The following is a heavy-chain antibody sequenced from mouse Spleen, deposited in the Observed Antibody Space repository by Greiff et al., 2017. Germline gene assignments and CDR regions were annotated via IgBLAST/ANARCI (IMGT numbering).Heavy chain of an antibody. CDR3: ARSGTPFDY. J-gene: IGHJ2*01. CDR2: IYPGDGDT. V-gene: IGHV1-82*01. D-gene: IGHD4-1*01. CDR1: GYAFSSSW. Sequence: QVQLKESGPELVKPGASVKISCKASGYAFSSSWMNWVKQRPGKGLEWIGRIYPGDGDTNYNGKFKGKATLTADKSSSTAYMQLSSLTSEDSAVYFCARSGTPFDYWGQGTTLTVSS.